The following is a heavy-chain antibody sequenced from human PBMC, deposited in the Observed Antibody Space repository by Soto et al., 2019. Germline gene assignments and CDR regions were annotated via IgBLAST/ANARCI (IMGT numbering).Heavy chain of an antibody. CDR1: DGSVDNRDSL. Sequence: SETLSLTCDVSDGSVDNRDSLWGWIRQPPGKGIEFIGSFSYSGSINYNLSLKSRVTISVXXSKNQFSLKLSSVTAADTAVYYCARDSPRVLRFLGWVRKYNWFDPWGQGTLVTVSS. CDR2: FSYSGSI. D-gene: IGHD3-3*01. V-gene: IGHV4-39*07. J-gene: IGHJ5*02. CDR3: ARDSPRVLRFLGWVRKYNWFDP.